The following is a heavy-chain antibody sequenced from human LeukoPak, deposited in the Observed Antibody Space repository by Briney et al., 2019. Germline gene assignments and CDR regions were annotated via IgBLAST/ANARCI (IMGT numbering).Heavy chain of an antibody. CDR2: ISGSGGST. CDR1: GFTFSSYA. CDR3: AKGKYSGSWYFDY. V-gene: IGHV3-23*01. D-gene: IGHD6-13*01. J-gene: IGHJ4*02. Sequence: PGGSLRLSCAASGFTFSSYAMSWVRQAPGKGLEWVSAISGSGGSTFYAPSVKGRFTISRDNSKNTLYLQMNSLRDEDTAIYYCAKGKYSGSWYFDYWGQGTLVTVSS.